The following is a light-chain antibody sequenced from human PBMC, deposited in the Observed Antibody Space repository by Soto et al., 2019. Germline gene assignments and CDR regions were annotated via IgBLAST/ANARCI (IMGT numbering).Light chain of an antibody. Sequence: ENVLTQSPGTLSLSPGERATLSCRASQSIGSSYLAWYQQKPGHEPRNIIYGTSNRATGIPDRFSGSGCGTDFTVTIGRMEPEEFAVYYGQQFGISWLTFGQGTKVEIK. CDR3: QQFGISWLT. CDR1: QSIGSSY. CDR2: GTS. V-gene: IGKV3-20*01. J-gene: IGKJ1*01.